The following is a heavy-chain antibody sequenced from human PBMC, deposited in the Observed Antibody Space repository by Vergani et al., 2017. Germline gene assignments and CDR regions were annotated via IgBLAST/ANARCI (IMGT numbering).Heavy chain of an antibody. Sequence: QVQLVQSGAEVKKPGSSVKVSCKASGYTFTSYAMHWVRQAPGQRLEWMGWINAGNGNTKYSQKFQGRVTITRDTSASTAYMELSSLRSEDTAVYYCASDSKASYVFWSGYWVSWGQGTLVTVSS. V-gene: IGHV1-3*01. CDR1: GYTFTSYA. CDR2: INAGNGNT. J-gene: IGHJ4*02. D-gene: IGHD3-3*01. CDR3: ASDSKASYVFWSGYWVS.